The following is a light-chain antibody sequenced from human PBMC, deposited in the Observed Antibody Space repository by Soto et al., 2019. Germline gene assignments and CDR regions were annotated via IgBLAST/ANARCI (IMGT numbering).Light chain of an antibody. CDR3: SSYTTSNPYV. V-gene: IGLV2-14*01. CDR2: EVS. CDR1: SSDVGGYNY. Sequence: QSALTQPASVSGSPGQSITISCTGTSSDVGGYNYVSWYQQHPGKAPKLVINEVSKPSSGVSNRFSGTKSGNTASLTISGLQAEDEADYYCSSYTTSNPYVFGAGTKLTVL. J-gene: IGLJ1*01.